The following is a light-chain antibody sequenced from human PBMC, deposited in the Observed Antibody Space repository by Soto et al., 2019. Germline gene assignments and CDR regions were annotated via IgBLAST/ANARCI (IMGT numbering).Light chain of an antibody. J-gene: IGKJ3*01. V-gene: IGKV1-33*01. CDR2: DAS. CDR3: HQYNNDPFT. Sequence: DIQMTQSPSSLSASVGDTITITCRASQGISNSLNWYQLKPGEAPKLLIYDASNLATEVPSRFSGGGSGTHFTFTVTSLQTEDIATYYCHQYNNDPFTFGPGTKVDLK. CDR1: QGISNS.